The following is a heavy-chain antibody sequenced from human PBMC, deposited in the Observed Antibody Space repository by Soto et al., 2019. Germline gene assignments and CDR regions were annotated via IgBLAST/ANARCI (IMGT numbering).Heavy chain of an antibody. J-gene: IGHJ5*02. CDR1: GYTFTSYG. V-gene: IGHV1-18*01. D-gene: IGHD6-19*01. CDR2: ISGYDGNT. Sequence: QVQLVQSGGEVKFPGASVKVSCKASGYTFTSYGISWVRQAPGQGLEWMGWISGYDGNTNYAQKVRGIVSLTTDTSTNSAYMELRSLTSDDTAVYYCARAGAVAGSAVGWLDPWGQGTLVSVSP. CDR3: ARAGAVAGSAVGWLDP.